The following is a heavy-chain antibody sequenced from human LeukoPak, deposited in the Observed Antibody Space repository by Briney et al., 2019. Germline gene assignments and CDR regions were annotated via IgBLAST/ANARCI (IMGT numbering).Heavy chain of an antibody. CDR2: IHTSGST. D-gene: IGHD5-18*01. J-gene: IGHJ6*03. CDR3: ARASSFPYSYGQGAYYSYYYMDV. V-gene: IGHV4-4*07. CDR1: GGSISSYY. Sequence: SETLSLTCTVSGGSISSYYCSWIRQPAGKGLEWIGRIHTSGSTNYNPTLKSRVTMSVDTSKNQFSLNLSSVTAADTAVYYCARASSFPYSYGQGAYYSYYYMDVWGKGTTVTVSS.